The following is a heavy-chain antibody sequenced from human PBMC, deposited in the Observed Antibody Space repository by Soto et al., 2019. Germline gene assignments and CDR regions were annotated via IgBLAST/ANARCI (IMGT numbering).Heavy chain of an antibody. J-gene: IGHJ4*02. Sequence: PSETLSLTCSVSGDSIRSCCWTWIRQPPGKGPQWIGYVFHTGSTNYNPSLKSRVTISEDASKNQVSLRLTSVTAADTAVYFCAREQYNWKIWGQGTLVTVSS. D-gene: IGHD1-20*01. CDR3: AREQYNWKI. CDR2: VFHTGST. CDR1: GDSIRSCC. V-gene: IGHV4-59*01.